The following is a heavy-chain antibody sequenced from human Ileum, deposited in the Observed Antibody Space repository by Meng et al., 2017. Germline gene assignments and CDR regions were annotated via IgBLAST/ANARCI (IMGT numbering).Heavy chain of an antibody. J-gene: IGHJ4*02. Sequence: QLQLMQWGAGLLKPSETLSLTCNVYGDSFTDYYWNWIRQPPGKGLEWIGEIHYSGSTNYNASLESLVTISEDTSQKQFSLRLSSVTAADTAVYYCARRIRGGSYLGWGQGTLVTVSS. CDR3: ARRIRGGSYLG. CDR1: GDSFTDYY. CDR2: IHYSGST. D-gene: IGHD1-26*01. V-gene: IGHV4-34*01.